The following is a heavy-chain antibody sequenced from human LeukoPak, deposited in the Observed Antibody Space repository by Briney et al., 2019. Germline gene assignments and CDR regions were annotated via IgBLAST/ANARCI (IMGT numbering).Heavy chain of an antibody. D-gene: IGHD7-27*01. CDR1: GYTFTGYY. Sequence: ASVKVSCKASGYTFTGYYMHWVRQAPGQGLEWMGWINPNSGGTNYAQKFQGRVTMTRDMSISTAYMELSRLRSDDTAVYYCARGPLGIRSSDYWGQGTLVTVSS. V-gene: IGHV1-2*02. CDR2: INPNSGGT. J-gene: IGHJ4*02. CDR3: ARGPLGIRSSDY.